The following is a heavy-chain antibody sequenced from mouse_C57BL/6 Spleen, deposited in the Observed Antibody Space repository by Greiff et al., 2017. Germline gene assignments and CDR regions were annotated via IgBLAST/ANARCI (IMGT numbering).Heavy chain of an antibody. CDR1: GYTFTSYW. CDR3: ARRRDYYGSSHYFDY. J-gene: IGHJ2*01. Sequence: QVQLQQPGAELVKPGASVKLSCKASGYTFTSYWMHWVKQRPGQGLEWIGMIHPNSGSTNYNEKFKSKATLTVDKSSSTAYMQLSSLTSEDSAVYYCARRRDYYGSSHYFDYWGQGTTLTVSS. D-gene: IGHD1-1*01. CDR2: IHPNSGST. V-gene: IGHV1-64*01.